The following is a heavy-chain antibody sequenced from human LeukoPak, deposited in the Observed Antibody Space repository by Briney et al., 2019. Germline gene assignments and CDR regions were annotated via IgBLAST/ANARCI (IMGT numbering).Heavy chain of an antibody. CDR3: ARSGVTALSWVDP. Sequence: SETLSLTCTDSGGSMSSYYWSWIRQPPGKGLEWIGYISYSGSTNYNPSLKSRITISVDTSKNQFSLKLSSVTAADTAVYYCARSGVTALSWVDPWGQGTLVTASS. CDR1: GGSMSSYY. J-gene: IGHJ5*02. CDR2: ISYSGST. D-gene: IGHD2-21*02. V-gene: IGHV4-59*08.